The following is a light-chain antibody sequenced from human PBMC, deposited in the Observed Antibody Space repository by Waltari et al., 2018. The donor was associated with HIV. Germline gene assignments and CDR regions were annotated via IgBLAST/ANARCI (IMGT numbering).Light chain of an antibody. CDR2: DVS. CDR1: SSDVGGYNY. J-gene: IGLJ3*02. Sequence: QSALTQPRSVSGSPGQSVTISCTGTSSDVGGYNYVSWYQQHPGKAPKLMIYDVSKRPSGVPDRVSGSKAGNTASLTISGLQAEDEADYYCCSYAGIYTWVFGGGTKLTVL. V-gene: IGLV2-11*01. CDR3: CSYAGIYTWV.